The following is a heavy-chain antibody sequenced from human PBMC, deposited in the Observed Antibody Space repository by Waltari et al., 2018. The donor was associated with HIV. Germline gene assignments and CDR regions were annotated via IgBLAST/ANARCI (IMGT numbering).Heavy chain of an antibody. CDR2: IYTSEST. Sequence: QVQLQESGPGLVKPSETLSLTCTVSGGSISSYYWSWIRQPAGKGLEWIGRIYTSESTNYTPSLKSRVTMSVDTSKNQFSLKLSSVTAADTAVYYCARAYLGWSSNWFDPWGQGTLVTVSS. CDR3: ARAYLGWSSNWFDP. V-gene: IGHV4-4*07. CDR1: GGSISSYY. D-gene: IGHD7-27*01. J-gene: IGHJ5*02.